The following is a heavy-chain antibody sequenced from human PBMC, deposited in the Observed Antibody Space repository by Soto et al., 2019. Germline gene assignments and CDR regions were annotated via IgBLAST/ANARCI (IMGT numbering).Heavy chain of an antibody. CDR2: INAVNGDT. CDR3: ARDGGARWYPDY. V-gene: IGHV1-3*01. D-gene: IGHD3-16*01. CDR1: GYTFTRLA. Sequence: ASVKVSCKASGYTFTRLAMHWIRQAPVQRLEWMGWINAVNGDTKYSQKFHDRVTITRDTPASTAYMELSSLTSEDTAVYYCARDGGARWYPDYWGQGALVTVSA. J-gene: IGHJ4*02.